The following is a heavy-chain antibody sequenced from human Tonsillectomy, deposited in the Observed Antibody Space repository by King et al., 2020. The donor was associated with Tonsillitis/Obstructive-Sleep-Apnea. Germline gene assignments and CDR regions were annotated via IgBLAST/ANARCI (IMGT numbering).Heavy chain of an antibody. CDR3: ASLITIFGVVISNYYYYYMDV. D-gene: IGHD3-3*01. J-gene: IGHJ6*03. CDR2: IYYSGST. Sequence: LQLQESGPGLVKPSETLSLTCTVSGGSISSSSYYWGWIRQPPGKGLEWIGGIYYSGSTYYNPSLKSRVTISVDTSKNQFSLKLSSVTAADTAVYYCASLITIFGVVISNYYYYYMDVWGKGTTVTVSS. CDR1: GGSISSSSYY. V-gene: IGHV4-39*01.